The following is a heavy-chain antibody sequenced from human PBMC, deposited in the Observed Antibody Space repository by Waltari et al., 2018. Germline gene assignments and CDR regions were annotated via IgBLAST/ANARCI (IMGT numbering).Heavy chain of an antibody. CDR1: GYTLTELS. D-gene: IGHD6-13*01. Sequence: QVQLVQSGAEVKKPVASVKVSCKVSGYTLTELSMHWVRPAPGKGLEWMGGFDPEDGETIYAQKFQGRVTMTEDTSTDTAYMELSSLRSEDTAMYYCATDVGWAAAGPNDAFDIWGQGTMVTVSS. CDR2: FDPEDGET. CDR3: ATDVGWAAAGPNDAFDI. V-gene: IGHV1-24*01. J-gene: IGHJ3*02.